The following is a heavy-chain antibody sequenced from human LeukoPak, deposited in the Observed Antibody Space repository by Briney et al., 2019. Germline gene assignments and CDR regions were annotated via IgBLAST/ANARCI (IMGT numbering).Heavy chain of an antibody. Sequence: GGSLRLSCAASGFTFSSYAMSWVRQAPGKGLEWVSSISGSSSYINYADSVKGRFTISRDNAQNSLFLQLNSLRAEDTAVYYCARDPYSSGWYKDAFDIWGQGTMVTVSS. D-gene: IGHD6-19*01. V-gene: IGHV3-21*01. CDR3: ARDPYSSGWYKDAFDI. J-gene: IGHJ3*02. CDR2: ISGSSSYI. CDR1: GFTFSSYA.